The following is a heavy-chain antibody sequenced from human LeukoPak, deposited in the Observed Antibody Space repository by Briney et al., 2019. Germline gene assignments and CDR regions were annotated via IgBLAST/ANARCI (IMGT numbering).Heavy chain of an antibody. J-gene: IGHJ4*02. CDR3: AKQVAAPGPIDY. D-gene: IGHD5-12*01. Sequence: GGSLRLSCAASGFTFSTYAMSWVRQAPGKGLEWLSALIDSGTSTFYADSVKGRFTISRDNSRNTLDLQMDSLRAEDTAVYYCAKQVAAPGPIDYWGQGTLVTVSS. CDR1: GFTFSTYA. V-gene: IGHV3-23*01. CDR2: LIDSGTST.